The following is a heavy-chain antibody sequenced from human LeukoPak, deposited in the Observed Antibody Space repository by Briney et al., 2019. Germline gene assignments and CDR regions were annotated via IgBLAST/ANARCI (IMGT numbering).Heavy chain of an antibody. Sequence: GGSLRLSCAASGFTFSHSWMSWVRQAPGKGLEWVANIKQDGGEKNFVDSVKGRFSISRDNAQASLYVQMDSLRPEDTAVYYCARDLRYSTFDYWGQGTLVTVSS. V-gene: IGHV3-7*01. CDR2: IKQDGGEK. J-gene: IGHJ4*02. D-gene: IGHD6-13*01. CDR1: GFTFSHSW. CDR3: ARDLRYSTFDY.